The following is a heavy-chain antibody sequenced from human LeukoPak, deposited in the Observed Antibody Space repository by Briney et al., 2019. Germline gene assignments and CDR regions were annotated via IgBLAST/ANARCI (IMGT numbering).Heavy chain of an antibody. CDR1: GGSISSSSYY. V-gene: IGHV4-39*01. CDR3: ARGKWELLLFDY. D-gene: IGHD1-26*01. J-gene: IGHJ4*02. CDR2: IYYSGST. Sequence: SETLSLTCTVSGGSISSSSYYWGWIRQPPGKGLEWIGSIYYSGSTYYNPSLKSRITISVDTSKNQFSLKLSSVTAADTAVYYCARGKWELLLFDYWGQGTLVTVYS.